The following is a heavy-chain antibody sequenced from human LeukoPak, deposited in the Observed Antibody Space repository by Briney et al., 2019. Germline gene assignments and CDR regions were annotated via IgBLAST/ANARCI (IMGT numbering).Heavy chain of an antibody. J-gene: IGHJ6*03. V-gene: IGHV4-39*01. CDR1: GGSISSSSYY. CDR2: IYYSGST. Sequence: PSETLSLTCTVSGGSISSSSYYWGWIRQPPGKGLEWIGSIYYSGSTYYNPSLKSRVTISVDTSKNQFALKLSSVTAAVTAVYYCARVTFGSGSCFSYYSMDVWGKGTTVTVSS. D-gene: IGHD3-10*01. CDR3: ARVTFGSGSCFSYYSMDV.